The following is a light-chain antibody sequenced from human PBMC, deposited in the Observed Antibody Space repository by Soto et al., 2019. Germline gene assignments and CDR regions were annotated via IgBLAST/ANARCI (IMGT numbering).Light chain of an antibody. J-gene: IGKJ3*01. CDR3: QQYGSSPLS. CDR1: QSVSNNY. CDR2: GAS. Sequence: EIVLTQSPATLSLSPGERATLSCGASQSVSNNYLAWYQQKPGLAPRLLIYGASIRATGIPVRFSGSGSGTDFTLTISRLEPQDFAVYLCQQYGSSPLSFGPGTKVDIK. V-gene: IGKV3D-20*01.